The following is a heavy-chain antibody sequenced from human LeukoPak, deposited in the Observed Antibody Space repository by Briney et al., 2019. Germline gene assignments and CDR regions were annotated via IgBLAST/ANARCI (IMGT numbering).Heavy chain of an antibody. D-gene: IGHD5-24*01. CDR3: ARVQEMATTNYDY. CDR1: GGSFSGYY. CDR2: INHNGST. J-gene: IGHJ4*02. Sequence: RTSETLSLTCAVYGGSFSGYYWSWIRQPPGKGLEWIGEINHNGSTNYNPSLKSRVTISVDTSKNQFSLKLSSVTAADTAVYYCARVQEMATTNYDYWGQGTLVTVSS. V-gene: IGHV4-34*01.